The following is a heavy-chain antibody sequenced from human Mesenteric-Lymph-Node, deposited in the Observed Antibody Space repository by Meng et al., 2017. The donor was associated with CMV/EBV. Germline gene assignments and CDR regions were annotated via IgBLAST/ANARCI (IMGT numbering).Heavy chain of an antibody. D-gene: IGHD5-12*01. V-gene: IGHV3-30*04. CDR3: AKDLSSSHIVATTLGGGFDY. Sequence: GESLKISCAASGFTFSSYAMHWVRQAPGKGLEWVAVISYDGSNKYYADSVKGRFTISRDNSKNTLYLQMNSLRAEDTAVYYCAKDLSSSHIVATTLGGGFDYWGQGTLVTVSS. CDR2: ISYDGSNK. CDR1: GFTFSSYA. J-gene: IGHJ4*02.